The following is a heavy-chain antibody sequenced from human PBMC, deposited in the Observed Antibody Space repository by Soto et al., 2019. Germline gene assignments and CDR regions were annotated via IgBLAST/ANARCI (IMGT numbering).Heavy chain of an antibody. V-gene: IGHV3-11*06. D-gene: IGHD3-16*01. CDR2: ISSSSSYT. CDR1: GFTFSDYY. J-gene: IGHJ6*02. CDR3: ARTAGFDYYGMDV. Sequence: QRLSCAASGFTFSDYYMSWIRQAPGKGLEWVSYISSSSSYTNYADSVKGRFTISRDNAKNSLYLQMNSLRAEDTAVYYCARTAGFDYYGMDVWGQGTTVTVSS.